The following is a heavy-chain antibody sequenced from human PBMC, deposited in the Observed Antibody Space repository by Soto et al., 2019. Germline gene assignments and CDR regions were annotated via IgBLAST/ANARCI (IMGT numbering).Heavy chain of an antibody. CDR2: ISGSGGST. J-gene: IGHJ4*02. V-gene: IGHV3-23*01. Sequence: EVQLLESGGGLAQPGGSLRLSCAASGFTFSSYAMSWVRQAPGKGLEWVSAISGSGGSTYYADSVKGRFTISRDNSKNTLYLQMNSLRAEDTAVYYCASQPRIAAAVDYWGQGTLVTVSS. D-gene: IGHD6-13*01. CDR3: ASQPRIAAAVDY. CDR1: GFTFSSYA.